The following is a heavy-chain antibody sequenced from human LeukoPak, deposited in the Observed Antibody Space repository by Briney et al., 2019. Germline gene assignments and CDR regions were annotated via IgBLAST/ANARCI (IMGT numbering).Heavy chain of an antibody. V-gene: IGHV1-18*01. CDR1: GYTFSFYG. CDR2: ISVYNGNT. CDR3: ARQGYSGHSQGAADY. Sequence: ASVRVSCKASGYTFSFYGFSWVRQAPGQGLEWMGWISVYNGNTNYAQKFQGRVTMTTDTSTSTAHMELRSLRSDDTAVYYCARQGYSGHSQGAADYWGQGTLVTVSS. J-gene: IGHJ4*02. D-gene: IGHD4-23*01.